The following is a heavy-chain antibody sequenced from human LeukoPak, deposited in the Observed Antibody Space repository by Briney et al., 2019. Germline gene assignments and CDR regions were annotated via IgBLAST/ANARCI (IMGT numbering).Heavy chain of an antibody. CDR3: AREWGSYGRFDY. CDR2: IYSGGST. Sequence: GGSLGLSCAASGFTVSSNYMSWVRQAPGKGLECVSVIYSGGSTYYADSVKGRFTISRDNSKNTLYLQMNSLRAEDTAVYYCAREWGSYGRFDYWGQGTLVTVSS. J-gene: IGHJ4*02. V-gene: IGHV3-53*01. D-gene: IGHD5-18*01. CDR1: GFTVSSNY.